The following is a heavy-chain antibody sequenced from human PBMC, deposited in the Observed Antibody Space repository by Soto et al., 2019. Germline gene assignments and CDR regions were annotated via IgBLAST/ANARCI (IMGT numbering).Heavy chain of an antibody. J-gene: IGHJ4*02. CDR3: ARGRGLYNSGRSQLDY. Sequence: QVQLVQSGAEVKKPGSSVRVSCKASGDTFSRYTVNWVRQAPRQGLEWMGGIIPRFGTTNFAPTLQGRFTITADECMSTVYMELSSLRSEDTALYYCARGRGLYNSGRSQLDYWGQGTLVTVSS. CDR2: IIPRFGTT. D-gene: IGHD1-1*01. CDR1: GDTFSRYT. V-gene: IGHV1-69*01.